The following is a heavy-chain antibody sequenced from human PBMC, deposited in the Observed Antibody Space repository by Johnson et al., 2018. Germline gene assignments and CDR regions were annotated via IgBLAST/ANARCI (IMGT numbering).Heavy chain of an antibody. J-gene: IGHJ6*02. CDR3: AKEVFSGSFPTHYGMDV. Sequence: QVQLQESGGGVVQPGRSLRLSCAASGFTFSSYAMHWVRQAPGKGLEWVALISSDRSNKNYADSVKGRFTISRDTSGNSLYLQMDSLRAEDTAVYYCAKEVFSGSFPTHYGMDVWGQGTTGTVSS. CDR2: ISSDRSNK. D-gene: IGHD1-26*01. CDR1: GFTFSSYA. V-gene: IGHV3-30*18.